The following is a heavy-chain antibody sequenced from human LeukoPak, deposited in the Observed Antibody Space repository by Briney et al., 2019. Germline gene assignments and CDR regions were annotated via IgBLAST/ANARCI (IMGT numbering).Heavy chain of an antibody. D-gene: IGHD3-9*01. V-gene: IGHV4-59*01. J-gene: IGHJ4*02. CDR2: IYYSGST. CDR3: ARGGYDTLTGYYDEGSFDY. CDR1: GGSISSYS. Sequence: SETLSLTCTVSGGSISSYSWSWIRQPPGKGLEWVGYIYYSGSTNYNPSHKSRVTISVDTSKNQFSLKLSSVTAADTAVYYCARGGYDTLTGYYDEGSFDYWGQGTLVTVSS.